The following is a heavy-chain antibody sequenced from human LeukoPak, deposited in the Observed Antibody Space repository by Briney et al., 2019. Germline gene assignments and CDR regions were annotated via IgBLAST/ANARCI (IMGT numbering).Heavy chain of an antibody. V-gene: IGHV3-9*01. CDR2: ISWNSGSL. D-gene: IGHD3-10*01. CDR1: GFIFDDYA. J-gene: IGHJ2*01. CDR3: ARGLGGDQGYFDL. Sequence: GGSLRLSCAASGFIFDDYAMHWVRQAPGKGLEWVSGISWNSGSLANADSVKGRFTISRDNAKNSLYLQMNSLRTEDTALYYCARGLGGDQGYFDLWGRGTLATASS.